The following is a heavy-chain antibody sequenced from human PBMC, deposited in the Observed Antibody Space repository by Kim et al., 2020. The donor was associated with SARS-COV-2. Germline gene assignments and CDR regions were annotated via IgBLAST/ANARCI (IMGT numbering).Heavy chain of an antibody. Sequence: SYTNYSPSFQGHVTISADKSISTAYLQWGSLKASDTAMYYCARPHGGQDYWGQGTLVTVSS. V-gene: IGHV5-10-1*01. J-gene: IGHJ4*02. D-gene: IGHD2-15*01. CDR3: ARPHGGQDY. CDR2: SYT.